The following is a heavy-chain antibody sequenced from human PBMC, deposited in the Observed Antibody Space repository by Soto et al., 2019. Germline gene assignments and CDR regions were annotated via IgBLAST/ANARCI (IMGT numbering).Heavy chain of an antibody. CDR3: LREYTYRPNLLDC. D-gene: IGHD1-1*01. J-gene: IGHJ1*01. V-gene: IGHV4-31*03. Sequence: PSETLSLTCTVSGGSISSAAYYWSWIRQHPGKGLEWIGYISHSGSTYYNPSLKSRVIISVDTSKNQFSLSLTSVTAADTAVYYFLREYTYRPNLLDCCGQGSLVTVSS. CDR1: GGSISSAAYY. CDR2: ISHSGST.